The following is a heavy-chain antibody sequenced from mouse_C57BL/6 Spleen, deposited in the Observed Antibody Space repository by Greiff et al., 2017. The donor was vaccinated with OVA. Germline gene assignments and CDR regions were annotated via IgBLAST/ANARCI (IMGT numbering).Heavy chain of an antibody. J-gene: IGHJ1*03. CDR2: IWTGGGT. V-gene: IGHV2-9-1*01. D-gene: IGHD2-14*01. CDR1: GFSLTSYA. CDR3: ARNGGYDWYCDV. Sequence: VQLVESGPGLVAPSQSLSITCTVSGFSLTSYAISWVRQPPGKGLEWLGVIWTGGGTNYTSALQSRLSISTDNSKSQVFLKMNSLQTEDTARDDCARNGGYDWYCDVWGTGTTVTGSS.